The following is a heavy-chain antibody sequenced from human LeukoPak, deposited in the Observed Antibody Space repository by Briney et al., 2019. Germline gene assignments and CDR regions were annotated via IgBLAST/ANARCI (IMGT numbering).Heavy chain of an antibody. Sequence: SETLSLTCTVSGGSISSSGYYWGWIRQPPGKGLEWIGSIYYSGSTYYNPSLKSRVTISVDTSKNQFSLRLNSVNAADTAVFYCARQGYSDFSSRPFDYWGQGTLVTVSS. CDR2: IYYSGST. CDR3: ARQGYSDFSSRPFDY. D-gene: IGHD1-26*01. V-gene: IGHV4-39*01. CDR1: GGSISSSGYY. J-gene: IGHJ4*02.